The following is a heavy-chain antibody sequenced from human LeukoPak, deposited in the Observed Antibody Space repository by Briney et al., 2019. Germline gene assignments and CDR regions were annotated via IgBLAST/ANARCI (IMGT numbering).Heavy chain of an antibody. CDR3: ARDGGTVRYDSSSWFDP. V-gene: IGHV3-48*01. J-gene: IGHJ5*02. CDR1: GFTFSSYS. CDR2: ISSSSSTI. Sequence: PGGSLRLSCAASGFTFSSYSMNWVRQAPGKGLEWVSYISSSSSTIYYADSVKGRFTISRDNAKNSLYLQMNSLRAEDTAVYYCARDGGTVRYDSSSWFDPWGQGTLVTVSS. D-gene: IGHD1/OR15-1a*01.